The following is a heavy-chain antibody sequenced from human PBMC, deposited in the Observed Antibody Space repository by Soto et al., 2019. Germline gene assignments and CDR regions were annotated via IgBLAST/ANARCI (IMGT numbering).Heavy chain of an antibody. J-gene: IGHJ6*02. Sequence: ASVKVSCKASGYTFTSYGISWVRQAPGQGLEWMGWISAYNGNTNYAQKLQGRVTMTTDTSTSTAYMELRSLRSDDTAVYYCAREYSSSWYRGGNYYYYGMDVWGQGTTVTVSS. D-gene: IGHD6-13*01. CDR3: AREYSSSWYRGGNYYYYGMDV. V-gene: IGHV1-18*01. CDR2: ISAYNGNT. CDR1: GYTFTSYG.